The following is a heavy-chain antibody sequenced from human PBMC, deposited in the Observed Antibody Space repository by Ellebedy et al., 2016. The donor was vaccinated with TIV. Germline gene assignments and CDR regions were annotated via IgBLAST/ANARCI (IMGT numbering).Heavy chain of an antibody. CDR1: GFTVSSKY. D-gene: IGHD4-17*01. Sequence: GESLKISCAASGFTVSSKYMTWVRQAPGKGLEWVAVIYSGGSTYYPDSVKGRFTISRDNSRNTLYLQMNSLRAEDTAMYYCARGEDSGDYEYFPHWGQGTLVTVSS. V-gene: IGHV3-53*01. CDR2: IYSGGST. J-gene: IGHJ1*01. CDR3: ARGEDSGDYEYFPH.